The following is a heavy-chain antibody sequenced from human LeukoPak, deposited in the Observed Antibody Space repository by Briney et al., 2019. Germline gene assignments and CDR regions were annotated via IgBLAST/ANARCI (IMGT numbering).Heavy chain of an antibody. Sequence: GGSLRLSCAASGFTFSSYSMNWVRQAPGKGLEWVSYISSSSSTIYYADSVKGRFTISRDNAKNSLYLQMNSLRAEDTAVYYCARDLCSSPSCFFDYWGQETLVPVSS. CDR1: GFTFSSYS. V-gene: IGHV3-48*01. CDR3: ARDLCSSPSCFFDY. J-gene: IGHJ4*02. D-gene: IGHD2-2*01. CDR2: ISSSSSTI.